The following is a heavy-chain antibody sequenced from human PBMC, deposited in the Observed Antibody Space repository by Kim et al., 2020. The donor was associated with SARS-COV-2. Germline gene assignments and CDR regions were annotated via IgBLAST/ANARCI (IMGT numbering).Heavy chain of an antibody. V-gene: IGHV4-39*01. D-gene: IGHD4-4*01. Sequence: PSLKSRVTISVDTSKNQFSLKLSSVTAADTAVYYCASESTTVYYYYYGMDVWGQGTTVTVSS. CDR3: ASESTTVYYYYYGMDV. J-gene: IGHJ6*02.